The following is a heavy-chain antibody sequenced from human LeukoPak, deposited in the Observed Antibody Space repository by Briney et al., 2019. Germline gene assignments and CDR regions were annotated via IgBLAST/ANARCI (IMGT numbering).Heavy chain of an antibody. Sequence: ASVKVSCKASGYTFTGYYMHWVRQAPGQGLEWMGWINPNSGGTNYAQKFQGRVTMTRDTSISTAYMELSRLRSDDTAVYYCAGESTGSSGWYRPRSAFDIWGQGTMVTVSS. V-gene: IGHV1-2*02. D-gene: IGHD6-19*01. CDR2: INPNSGGT. CDR1: GYTFTGYY. J-gene: IGHJ3*02. CDR3: AGESTGSSGWYRPRSAFDI.